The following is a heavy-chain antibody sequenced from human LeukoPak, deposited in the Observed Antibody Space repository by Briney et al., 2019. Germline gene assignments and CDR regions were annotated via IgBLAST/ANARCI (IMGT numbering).Heavy chain of an antibody. Sequence: PSETLSLTCTVSGDSISSSFYYWGWIRQPPGKGLEWIGSIYYSGSTYYHPSLKSRVSISVDTSKNQFSLKMTSVTAADTALYHCARHGYYYHTSGYFGFWGQGTLVTVSS. V-gene: IGHV4-39*01. D-gene: IGHD3-22*01. CDR2: IYYSGST. CDR1: GDSISSSFYY. CDR3: ARHGYYYHTSGYFGF. J-gene: IGHJ4*02.